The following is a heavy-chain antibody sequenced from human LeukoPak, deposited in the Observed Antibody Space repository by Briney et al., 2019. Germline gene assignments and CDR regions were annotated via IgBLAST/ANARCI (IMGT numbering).Heavy chain of an antibody. D-gene: IGHD4-17*01. V-gene: IGHV3-23*01. Sequence: GGSLRLSCAASGFTFSSYAMSWVRQAPGKGLEWVSAISGSGGSTYYADSVKGRFTISRDNSKNTLYLQMNSLRAKDTAVYYCARAWFGGYGDYVFAYWGQGTLVTVSS. CDR2: ISGSGGST. CDR1: GFTFSSYA. CDR3: ARAWFGGYGDYVFAY. J-gene: IGHJ4*02.